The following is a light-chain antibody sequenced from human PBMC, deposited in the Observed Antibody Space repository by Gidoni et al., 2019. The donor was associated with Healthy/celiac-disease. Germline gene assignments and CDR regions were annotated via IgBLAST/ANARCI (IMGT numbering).Light chain of an antibody. Sequence: DIQMTQSPSSLSASVGDRVTITSQASQDISNYLNWYQQKPGKAPKLLIYDASNLETGVPSRFSGSGSGTDFTVTISSLQPEDIVTYYCQQYDNLPSITFGQGTRLEIK. CDR2: DAS. V-gene: IGKV1-33*01. CDR3: QQYDNLPSIT. CDR1: QDISNY. J-gene: IGKJ5*01.